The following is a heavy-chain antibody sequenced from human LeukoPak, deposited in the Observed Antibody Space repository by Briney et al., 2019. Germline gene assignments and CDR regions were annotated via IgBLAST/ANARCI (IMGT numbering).Heavy chain of an antibody. D-gene: IGHD3-3*01. CDR3: TTPRRFLEWSFDY. CDR2: IKSKTDGGTT. J-gene: IGHJ4*02. V-gene: IGHV3-15*01. Sequence: GSLRLSCAASGFTFSNAWMSWVRQAPGKGLEWVGRIKSKTDGGTTDYAAPVKGRFTISRDDSKNTLYLQMNSLKTEDTAVYYCTTPRRFLEWSFDYWGQGTLVTVSS. CDR1: GFTFSNAW.